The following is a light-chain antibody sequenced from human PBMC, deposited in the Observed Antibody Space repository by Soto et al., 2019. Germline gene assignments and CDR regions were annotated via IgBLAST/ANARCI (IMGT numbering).Light chain of an antibody. V-gene: IGLV2-8*01. J-gene: IGLJ1*01. CDR1: SSDVGGYNY. Sequence: QSVLTQPPSASGSPGQSVTISCTGTSSDVGGYNYVSWYQQHPGKAPKLMIYGVSKRPSGVPDRFSGCKSGNTASLTVSGLQAEDEADYYCSSYAGSNNLYVFGTGTKVTVL. CDR3: SSYAGSNNLYV. CDR2: GVS.